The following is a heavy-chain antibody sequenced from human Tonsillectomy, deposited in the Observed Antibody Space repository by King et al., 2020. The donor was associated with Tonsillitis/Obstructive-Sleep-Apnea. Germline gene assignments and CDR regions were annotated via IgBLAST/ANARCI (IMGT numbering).Heavy chain of an antibody. CDR2: LYSGGST. CDR1: GFSVSTNY. V-gene: IGHV3-53*01. D-gene: IGHD3-22*01. J-gene: IGHJ3*02. CDR3: ARAPRYYYDTSGSLAFDI. Sequence: VQLVESGGDLIQRGGSLRLSCAASGFSVSTNYMTWVRQAPGKGLDWVSVLYSGGSTYYADSVKGRFTISRDNSKNTLYLQMNNLRAEDTAVYYCARAPRYYYDTSGSLAFDIWGQGTMVTVSS.